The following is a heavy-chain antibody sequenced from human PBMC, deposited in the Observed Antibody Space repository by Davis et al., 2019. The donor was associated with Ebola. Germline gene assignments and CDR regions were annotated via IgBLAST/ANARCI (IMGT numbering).Heavy chain of an antibody. Sequence: GESLKISSAVSGFTFSRYWMSWVRQAPGKGREWVANVKQDGSEKYYVDSVKGRFTISRDKAKNSLYLQMNSLRAEDTAVYYCAPHSSSVDYWDQGTLATVSS. CDR3: APHSSSVDY. J-gene: IGHJ4*02. V-gene: IGHV3-7*03. CDR1: GFTFSRYW. CDR2: VKQDGSEK. D-gene: IGHD6-13*01.